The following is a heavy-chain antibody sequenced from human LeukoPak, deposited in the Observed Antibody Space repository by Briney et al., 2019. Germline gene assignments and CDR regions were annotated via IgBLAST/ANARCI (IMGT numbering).Heavy chain of an antibody. Sequence: SETLSLTCTVSSGSITNYWSWIRQPPGKGLEYIGHIYYTGTTDYNPSLTSRVTMSVDTSKSQFSLRLISVTASDTAVYFCAGAPNQHYFDYWGQGTLVAVSS. CDR1: SGSITNY. CDR2: IYYTGTT. CDR3: AGAPNQHYFDY. J-gene: IGHJ4*02. V-gene: IGHV4-59*01.